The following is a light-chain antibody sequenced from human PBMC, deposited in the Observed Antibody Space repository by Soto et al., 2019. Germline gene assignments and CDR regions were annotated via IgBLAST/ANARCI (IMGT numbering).Light chain of an antibody. CDR1: QGISSY. CDR2: AAS. CDR3: QQYYSYRFT. J-gene: IGKJ3*01. V-gene: IGKV1-8*01. Sequence: AIRMTQSPSSLSASTGDRVTITCRASQGISSYLAWYQQKPGKAPKLLMYAASTVQSVVPSRFSGSRSGTDFTLTISSLQSEDLATYYSQQYYSYRFTFGPETKVAIK.